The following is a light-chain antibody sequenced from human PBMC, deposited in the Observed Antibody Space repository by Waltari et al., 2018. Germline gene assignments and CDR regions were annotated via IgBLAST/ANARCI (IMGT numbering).Light chain of an antibody. V-gene: IGLV1-40*01. CDR2: DND. CDR3: QSYDSGQWV. Sequence: QSVLTPPPSVSGAPGQRVTISCTGSSSNIGAGPDVHWYQQFSGTAPKLLIFDNDNRPSGVPDRFSGSRSGTSAYLAITGLQTDDEADYFCQSYDSGQWVFGGGTKVTVL. J-gene: IGLJ3*02. CDR1: SSNIGAGPD.